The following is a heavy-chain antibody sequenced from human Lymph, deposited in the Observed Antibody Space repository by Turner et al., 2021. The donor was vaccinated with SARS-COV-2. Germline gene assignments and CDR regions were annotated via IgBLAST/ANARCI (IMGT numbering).Heavy chain of an antibody. CDR1: GFPFSSYA. J-gene: IGHJ4*02. CDR2: ISYDGSNK. Sequence: QVQLVESGGGVVQPGGSLRLSCAASGFPFSSYAMHWVRQAPGKGLEWVAVISYDGSNKYYADSVKGRFTISRDNSKNTLYLQVNSLRAEDTAVFYCATLFTIPYYSDSSGYYTDYWGQGTLVTVSS. D-gene: IGHD3-22*01. V-gene: IGHV3-30*04. CDR3: ATLFTIPYYSDSSGYYTDY.